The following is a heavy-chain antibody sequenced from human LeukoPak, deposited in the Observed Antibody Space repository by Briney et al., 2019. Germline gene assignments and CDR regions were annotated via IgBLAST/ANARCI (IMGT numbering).Heavy chain of an antibody. CDR1: GFTLSDYY. D-gene: IGHD2-2*01. Sequence: GGSLRLSCAAPGFTLSDYYMSWIRQAPGKGLEWVSYISSGSPYINDADSVKGRFTISRDNAKSSLYLRMSSLRAEDTAVYYCARVGRYCSTTGCDYYYGMDVWGQGTTVTVSS. CDR3: ARVGRYCSTTGCDYYYGMDV. CDR2: ISSGSPYI. V-gene: IGHV3-11*06. J-gene: IGHJ6*02.